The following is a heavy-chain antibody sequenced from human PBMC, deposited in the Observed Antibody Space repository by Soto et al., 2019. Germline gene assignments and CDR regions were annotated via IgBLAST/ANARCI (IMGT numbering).Heavy chain of an antibody. J-gene: IGHJ4*02. V-gene: IGHV4-59*01. Sequence: QVQLQESGPGLVKPSETLSLTCTVSGGSISTYYWSWIRQPPGKGLEWIGYISYSGSTNYNPSLKSRVTISVDTSKNQVSLKLSSVTAADTAVYYCARDNKAGSYCRCWFYFCFWGQGTLVTVSS. CDR3: ARDNKAGSYCRCWFYFCF. CDR2: ISYSGST. D-gene: IGHD6-13*01. CDR1: GGSISTYY.